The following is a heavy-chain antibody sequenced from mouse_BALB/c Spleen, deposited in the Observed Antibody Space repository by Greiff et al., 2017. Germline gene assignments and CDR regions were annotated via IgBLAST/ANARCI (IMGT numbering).Heavy chain of an antibody. CDR2: ILPGSGST. V-gene: IGHV1-9*01. Sequence: VQLQQSGAELMKPGASVKISCKATGYTFSSYWIEWVKQRPGHGLEWIGEILPGSGSTNYNEKFKGKATFTADTSSNTSYMQLSNLTSEDSDVYYCGSGGFWFAYWGQGTLVTVSA. CDR1: GYTFSSYW. J-gene: IGHJ3*01. CDR3: GSGGFWFAY.